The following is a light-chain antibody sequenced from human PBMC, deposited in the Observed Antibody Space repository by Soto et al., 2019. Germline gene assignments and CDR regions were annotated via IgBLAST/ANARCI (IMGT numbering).Light chain of an antibody. CDR2: AAS. CDR1: QSISSY. V-gene: IGKV1-39*01. Sequence: IQVTQSPSSLSASVGDRVTITCRASQSISSYLNWYQQKPGKAPKLLIYAASSLQSGVPSRFSGSGSGTDFTLTISSLQPEDFATYYCQQSYSPLAFGQGTRLEIK. CDR3: QQSYSPLA. J-gene: IGKJ5*01.